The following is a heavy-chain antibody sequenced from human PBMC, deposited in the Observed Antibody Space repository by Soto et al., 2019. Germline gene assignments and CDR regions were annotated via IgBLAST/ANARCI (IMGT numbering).Heavy chain of an antibody. Sequence: SETLSLTCTVSGGSVSSGGYYWSWIRQPPGKGLEWIGEIYHSGSTNYNPSLKSRVTISVDKSKNQFSLKLSSVTAADTAVYYCARDPYYYGSGRVYYYGMDVWGQGTTVTVSS. V-gene: IGHV4-61*08. CDR3: ARDPYYYGSGRVYYYGMDV. CDR1: GGSVSSGGYY. J-gene: IGHJ6*02. D-gene: IGHD3-10*01. CDR2: IYHSGST.